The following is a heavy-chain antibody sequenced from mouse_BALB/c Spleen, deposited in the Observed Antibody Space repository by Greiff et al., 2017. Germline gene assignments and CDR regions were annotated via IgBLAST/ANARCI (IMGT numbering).Heavy chain of an antibody. CDR2: ILPGSGST. V-gene: IGHV1-9*01. Sequence: QVQLQQSGAELMKPGASVKISCKATGYTFSSYWIEWVKQRPGHGHEWIGEILPGSGSTNYNEKFKGKATFTADTSSNTAYMQLSSLTSEDSAVYYCARSDGNWDYWGQGTSVTVSS. CDR3: ARSDGNWDY. D-gene: IGHD2-1*01. J-gene: IGHJ4*01. CDR1: GYTFSSYW.